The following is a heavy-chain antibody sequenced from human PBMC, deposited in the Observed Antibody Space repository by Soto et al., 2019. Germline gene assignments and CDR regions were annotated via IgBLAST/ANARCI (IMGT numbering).Heavy chain of an antibody. CDR2: ISSSSSYI. CDR3: VREVLSYDSSGYQYYFDY. J-gene: IGHJ4*02. CDR1: GFTFSSYS. D-gene: IGHD3-22*01. V-gene: IGHV3-21*01. Sequence: GGSLRLSCAASGFTFSSYSMNWVRQAPGKGLEWVSSISSSSSYIYYADSVKGRFTITRDNAKNSLYLQMNSMRAEDTAVYYCVREVLSYDSSGYQYYFDYWGQGTLVTVSS.